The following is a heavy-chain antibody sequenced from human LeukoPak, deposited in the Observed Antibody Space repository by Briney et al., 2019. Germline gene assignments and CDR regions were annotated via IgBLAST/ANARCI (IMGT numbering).Heavy chain of an antibody. CDR2: INAGNGNT. V-gene: IGHV1-3*01. D-gene: IGHD6-6*01. CDR1: GYTFTSYG. J-gene: IGHJ4*02. Sequence: GASVKVSCKASGYTFTSYGISWVRQAPGQRLEWMGWINAGNGNTKYSQKFQGRVTITRDTSASTAYMELSSLRSEDTAVYYCARDPEESIAGYFDYWGQGTLVTVSS. CDR3: ARDPEESIAGYFDY.